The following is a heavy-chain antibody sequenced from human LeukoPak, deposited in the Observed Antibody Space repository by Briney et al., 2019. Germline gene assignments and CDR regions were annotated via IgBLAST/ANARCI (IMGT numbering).Heavy chain of an antibody. J-gene: IGHJ5*02. CDR2: INHSGST. Sequence: PSETLSLACAVYGGSFSGYYWSWIRQPPGKGLEWIGEINHSGSTNYNPSLKSRVTISVDTSKNQFSLKLSSVTAADTAVYYCARGLNLRWFDPWGQGTLVTVSS. V-gene: IGHV4-34*01. D-gene: IGHD1-14*01. CDR1: GGSFSGYY. CDR3: ARGLNLRWFDP.